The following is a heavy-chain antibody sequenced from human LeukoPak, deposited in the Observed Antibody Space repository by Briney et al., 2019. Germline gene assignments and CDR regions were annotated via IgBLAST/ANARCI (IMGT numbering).Heavy chain of an antibody. CDR3: ARIRTTDYDYWYGMDV. CDR1: GFTFGNYH. CDR2: ISRNADRS. V-gene: IGHV3-23*01. J-gene: IGHJ6*02. D-gene: IGHD3-16*01. Sequence: GGSLRLSCAAFGFTFGNYHMAWVRLFPGKGLEAFSSISRNADRSFYSDSVRGRLTISRDNVANTVSLQIDSLRADDTATYYCARIRTTDYDYWYGMDVWGQGTTVTVSS.